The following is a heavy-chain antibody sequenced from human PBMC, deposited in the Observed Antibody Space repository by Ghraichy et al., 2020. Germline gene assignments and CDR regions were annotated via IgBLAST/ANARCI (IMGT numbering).Heavy chain of an antibody. CDR2: INHSGST. J-gene: IGHJ1*01. CDR3: ARRSGIAARGTEYFQH. CDR1: GGSFSGYY. V-gene: IGHV4-34*01. D-gene: IGHD6-6*01. Sequence: SQTLSLTCAVYGGSFSGYYWSWIRQPPGKGLEWIGEINHSGSTNYNPSLKSRVTISVDTSKNQFSLKLSSVTAADTAVYYCARRSGIAARGTEYFQHWGQGTLVTVSS.